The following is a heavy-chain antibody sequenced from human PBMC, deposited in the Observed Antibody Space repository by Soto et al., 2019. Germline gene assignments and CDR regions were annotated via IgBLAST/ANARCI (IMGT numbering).Heavy chain of an antibody. V-gene: IGHV4-34*01. Sequence: QVQLQQWGAGLLKPSETLSLTCAVYGGSFSGYYWSWIRQPPGKGLEWIGEINHSGSTNYNPSPKSRVPISVDTSKNQFSLKLSSVTAADTAVYYCARDYYDSSGRPAIDYWGQGTLVTVSS. D-gene: IGHD3-22*01. CDR3: ARDYYDSSGRPAIDY. CDR2: INHSGST. CDR1: GGSFSGYY. J-gene: IGHJ4*02.